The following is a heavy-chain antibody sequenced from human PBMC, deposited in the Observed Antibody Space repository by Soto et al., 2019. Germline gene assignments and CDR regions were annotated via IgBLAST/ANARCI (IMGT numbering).Heavy chain of an antibody. J-gene: IGHJ4*02. CDR1: GFTFSSYG. CDR2: ISYDGSNK. D-gene: IGHD2-15*01. CDR3: AKDGGRYCSGGSCYYFDY. Sequence: QVQLVESGGGVVQPGRSLRLSCAASGFTFSSYGMHWVRQAPGKGLEWVAVISYDGSNKYYADSVKGRFTISRDNSKNTLYLQMNSLRAEDTAVYYCAKDGGRYCSGGSCYYFDYWGQGTLVTVSS. V-gene: IGHV3-30*18.